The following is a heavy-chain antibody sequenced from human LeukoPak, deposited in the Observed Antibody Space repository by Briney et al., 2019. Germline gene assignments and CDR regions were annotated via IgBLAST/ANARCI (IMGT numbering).Heavy chain of an antibody. V-gene: IGHV3-21*01. CDR3: ARDEWGDAFDI. CDR1: GFTFSSYS. J-gene: IGHJ3*02. D-gene: IGHD1-26*01. CDR2: ISSSSSYI. Sequence: GGSLWLSCAASGFTFSSYSMNWVRQAPGKGLEWVSSISSSSSYIHSADSVRGRFTISRDNAKNSLFLQMNSLRAEDTAVYYCARDEWGDAFDIWGQGTMVTVFS.